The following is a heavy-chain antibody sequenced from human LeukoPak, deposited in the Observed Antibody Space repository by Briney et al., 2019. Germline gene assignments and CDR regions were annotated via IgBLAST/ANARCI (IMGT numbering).Heavy chain of an antibody. V-gene: IGHV1-2*02. Sequence: AASVKVSCKASVYTFTGYYMHAVRQAPGQGVEWMGWINPNSGGPNNAQKFRGRATMTRDTSISTAYMELSSLRSDDTAVYYCGAADHGCGCYRYTFHPWGQGTLVTVSS. CDR3: GAADHGCGCYRYTFHP. CDR1: VYTFTGYY. J-gene: IGHJ1*01. CDR2: INPNSGGP. D-gene: IGHD3-16*02.